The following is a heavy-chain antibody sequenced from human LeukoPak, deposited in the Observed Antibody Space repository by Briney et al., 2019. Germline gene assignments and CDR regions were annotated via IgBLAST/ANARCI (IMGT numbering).Heavy chain of an antibody. V-gene: IGHV4-34*01. CDR1: GGSFSGYY. D-gene: IGHD2-15*01. Sequence: PSETLSLTCAVYGGSFSGYYWSWIRQPPGKGLEWIGEINNSGSTNYNPSLKSRVTISVDTSKNQFSLKLSSVTAADTAVYYCARGRRIVAYRTGFDPWGQGTLVTVSS. J-gene: IGHJ5*02. CDR3: ARGRRIVAYRTGFDP. CDR2: INNSGST.